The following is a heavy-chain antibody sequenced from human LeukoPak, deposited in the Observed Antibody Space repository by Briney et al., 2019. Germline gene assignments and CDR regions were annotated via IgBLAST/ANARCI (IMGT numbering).Heavy chain of an antibody. V-gene: IGHV3-11*01. Sequence: PGGSLRLSCAASGFTFSDYYMSWIRQAPGKGLEWVSYISSSGSIIYYADSVKGRFTISRDNAKNSMYLQMNSLRAEGTAVYYCARGQYDRSPFLQHWGQGTLVTVSS. D-gene: IGHD3-22*01. CDR1: GFTFSDYY. J-gene: IGHJ1*01. CDR3: ARGQYDRSPFLQH. CDR2: ISSSGSII.